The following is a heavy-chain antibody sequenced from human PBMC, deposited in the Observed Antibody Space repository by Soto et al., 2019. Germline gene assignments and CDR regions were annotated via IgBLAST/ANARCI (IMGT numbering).Heavy chain of an antibody. Sequence: QVQLQESGPGLVKPSQTLSLTCTVSGGSISSGGYYWSWIRQHPGKGLEWIGYIYYSGSTYYNPSLKGRVTISVDTSKNQFSLKLSSVTAADTAVYYCARDQLRYCGSGICGYFDLWGRGTLVTVSS. V-gene: IGHV4-31*03. CDR1: GGSISSGGYY. J-gene: IGHJ2*01. CDR3: ARDQLRYCGSGICGYFDL. CDR2: IYYSGST. D-gene: IGHD3-10*01.